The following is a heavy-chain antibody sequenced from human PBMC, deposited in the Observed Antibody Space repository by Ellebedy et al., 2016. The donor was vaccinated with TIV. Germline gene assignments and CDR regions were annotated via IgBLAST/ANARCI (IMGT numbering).Heavy chain of an antibody. V-gene: IGHV3-73*01. CDR3: TASAGTSSGGFDP. CDR1: GFTFSGFT. Sequence: PGGSLRLSCAAPGFTFSGFTVHWVRQASGGGLEWLGRIRGKANNYATVYAASVKGRFTISRDDSENAAYLQMNSLKTEDTALYYCTASAGTSSGGFDPWGQGTLVTVSS. D-gene: IGHD6-19*01. CDR2: IRGKANNYAT. J-gene: IGHJ5*02.